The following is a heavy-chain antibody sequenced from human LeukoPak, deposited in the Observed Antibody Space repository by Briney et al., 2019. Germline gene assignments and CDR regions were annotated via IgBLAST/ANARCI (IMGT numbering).Heavy chain of an antibody. V-gene: IGHV6-1*01. D-gene: IGHD1-26*01. J-gene: IGHJ3*02. CDR1: GDSVSSNSAA. CDR3: ARDRGLAMFIVGATPGAFDI. Sequence: SQTLSLTCAISGDSVSSNSAAWNWIRQSPSRGLEWLGRTYYRSKWYNDYAVSVKSRITINPDTSKNQFSLQPNSVTPEDTAVYYCARDRGLAMFIVGATPGAFDIWGQGTMVTVSS. CDR2: TYYRSKWYN.